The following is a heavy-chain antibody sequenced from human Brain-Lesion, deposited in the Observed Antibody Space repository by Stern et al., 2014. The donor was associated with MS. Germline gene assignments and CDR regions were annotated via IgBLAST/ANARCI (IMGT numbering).Heavy chain of an antibody. CDR3: ARDQRGITIFGVVTDYYYLGMDV. J-gene: IGHJ6*02. CDR2: INPKTGGT. V-gene: IGHV1-2*02. Sequence: QVQLVQSGAEVKKPGASVKVSCKTSGYIFTGDYIHWVRQAPGQGLEWMAWINPKTGGTKYAQKFQGRVTMSRDTSISTAYVELSSLTSDDTAVYYCARDQRGITIFGVVTDYYYLGMDVWGQGTTVTVSS. CDR1: GYIFTGDY. D-gene: IGHD3-3*01.